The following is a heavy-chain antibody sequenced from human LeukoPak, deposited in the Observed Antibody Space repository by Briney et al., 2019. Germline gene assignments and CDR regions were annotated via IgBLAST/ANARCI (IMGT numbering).Heavy chain of an antibody. CDR2: ISGSGGST. CDR3: AKLIEQWLDLSYYFDY. J-gene: IGHJ4*02. Sequence: GGSLRLSCAASGFTFSSYAMSWVRQAPGKGLEWVSAISGSGGSTYYADSVKGRFTISRDNSKNTLYLQMNSLRAEDTAVYYCAKLIEQWLDLSYYFDYWGQGTLVTVSS. D-gene: IGHD6-19*01. V-gene: IGHV3-23*01. CDR1: GFTFSSYA.